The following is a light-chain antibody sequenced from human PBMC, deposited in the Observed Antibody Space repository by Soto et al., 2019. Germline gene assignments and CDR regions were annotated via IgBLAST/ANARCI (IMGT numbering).Light chain of an antibody. CDR1: SSDVGGYNF. V-gene: IGLV2-8*01. CDR3: SSYAGSNIVV. Sequence: QSALTQPPSASGSPGQSVTISCTGTSSDVGGYNFVSWYQQHPGKAPKLMIYEVSERPSGVPDRFCGSKSGNTASLTVSGLQAEDEADYYCSSYAGSNIVVFGGGTKVTVL. CDR2: EVS. J-gene: IGLJ2*01.